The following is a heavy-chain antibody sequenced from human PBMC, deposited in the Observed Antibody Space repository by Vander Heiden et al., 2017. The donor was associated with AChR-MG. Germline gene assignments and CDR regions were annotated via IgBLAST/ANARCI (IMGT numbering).Heavy chain of an antibody. V-gene: IGHV3-9*01. CDR3: AKDTPPRAYGADAFDI. D-gene: IGHD3-16*01. J-gene: IGHJ3*02. CDR2: ISWNSGSI. CDR1: GFTFVDYA. Sequence: EVQLVESGGGLVQPGRSLRLSCAASGFTFVDYAMHWVRQAPGKGLELCSGISWNSGSIGYADSVKGRFTISRDNAKNSLYLQMNSLRAEDTALYYCAKDTPPRAYGADAFDIWGQGTMVTVSS.